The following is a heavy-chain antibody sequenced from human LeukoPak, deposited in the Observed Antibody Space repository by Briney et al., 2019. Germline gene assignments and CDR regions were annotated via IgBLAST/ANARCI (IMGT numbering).Heavy chain of an antibody. CDR1: GVSISSSNYS. V-gene: IGHV4-39*01. CDR3: ARHGDYYGSGSYYNPLDY. J-gene: IGHJ4*02. Sequence: KPSETLSINVTFSGVSISSSNYSWDWFRQPPGKGLELIGRMYYSGSAYYNPSLKSRVTISVVTSKNHFSLKLISVTAADTAMYYCARHGDYYGSGSYYNPLDYWGQGTLVTVSS. CDR2: MYYSGSA. D-gene: IGHD3-10*01.